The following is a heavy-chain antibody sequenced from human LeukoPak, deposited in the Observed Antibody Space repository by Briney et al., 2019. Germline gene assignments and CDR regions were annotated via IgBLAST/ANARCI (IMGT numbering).Heavy chain of an antibody. D-gene: IGHD6-25*01. CDR1: GFTFSSHW. CDR2: IKDDGSHT. J-gene: IGHJ4*02. V-gene: IGHV3-74*01. CDR3: ARGSGIITGIDE. Sequence: GGSLRLSCATSGFTFSSHWMHWVRQAPGKGLVWVSRIKDDGSHTNYADSVKGRFTISRDNAKNTLSLQMNSLRAEDTAVYYCARGSGIITGIDEWGQGTLVTVSS.